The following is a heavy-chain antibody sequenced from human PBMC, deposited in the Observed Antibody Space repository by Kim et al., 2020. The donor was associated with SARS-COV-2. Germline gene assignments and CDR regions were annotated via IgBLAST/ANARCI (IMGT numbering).Heavy chain of an antibody. CDR3: AKALGITAVRGIDY. Sequence: ADSLKGRFTISRDNSENTGFLQMNSLRAEDTALYYCAKALGITAVRGIDYWGQGTLVTVSS. D-gene: IGHD3-10*01. V-gene: IGHV3-23*01. J-gene: IGHJ4*02.